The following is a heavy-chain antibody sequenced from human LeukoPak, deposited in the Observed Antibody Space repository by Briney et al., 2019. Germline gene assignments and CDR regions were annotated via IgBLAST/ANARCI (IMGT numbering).Heavy chain of an antibody. J-gene: IGHJ4*02. CDR1: GGSVSGYY. V-gene: IGHV4-34*01. D-gene: IGHD7-27*01. CDR3: ARARARPGDRYDY. Sequence: PSATLSLTCTVSGGSVSGYYWSWIRQPPGKRLEWIGEINHSGSTNYNPSLKSRVTISVDTSKNQFSLRLSSVTAADTAVYYCARARARPGDRYDYWGQGTLVTVSS. CDR2: INHSGST.